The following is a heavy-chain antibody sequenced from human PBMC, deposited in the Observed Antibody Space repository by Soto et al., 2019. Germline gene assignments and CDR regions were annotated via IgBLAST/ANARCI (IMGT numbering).Heavy chain of an antibody. J-gene: IGHJ4*02. CDR3: AREKQQLAKYFDY. CDR1: GYSFTSYW. CDR2: IYPGDSDT. D-gene: IGHD6-13*01. Sequence: GESLKISCXGSGYSFTSYWIGWVRQMPGKGLEWMGIIYPGDSDTRYSPSFQGQVTISADKSISTAYLQWSSLKASDTAMYYCAREKQQLAKYFDYWGQGTLVTVSS. V-gene: IGHV5-51*01.